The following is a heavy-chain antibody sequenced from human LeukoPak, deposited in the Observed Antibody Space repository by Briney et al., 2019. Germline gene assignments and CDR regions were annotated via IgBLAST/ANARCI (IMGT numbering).Heavy chain of an antibody. CDR2: INTNTGNP. V-gene: IGHV7-4-1*02. D-gene: IGHD5-18*01. CDR3: AREVAIGRAAMEGLLH. Sequence: ASVKVSCRASGYTFTTYAMNWVRQAPGQGLEWMGWINTNTGNPAYAQGFTGRSVFSLDTSVSTAYLQISSLKADDTAVYYCAREVAIGRAAMEGLLHWGQGTLVTVSS. J-gene: IGHJ4*02. CDR1: GYTFTTYA.